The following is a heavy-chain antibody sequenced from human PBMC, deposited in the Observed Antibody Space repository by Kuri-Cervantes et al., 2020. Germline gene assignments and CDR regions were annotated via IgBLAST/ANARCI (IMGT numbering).Heavy chain of an antibody. D-gene: IGHD5-24*01. Sequence: GGSLRLSCAASGFSFSSYWMHWVRQGPGKGLEWVSRISSDGGITTYADSVKGRFTISRDNAKNMLYLQMNSLRAEDTAVYYCARAIDGYIDYWGQGTLVTVSS. CDR3: ARAIDGYIDY. J-gene: IGHJ4*02. V-gene: IGHV3-74*01. CDR2: ISSDGGIT. CDR1: GFSFSSYW.